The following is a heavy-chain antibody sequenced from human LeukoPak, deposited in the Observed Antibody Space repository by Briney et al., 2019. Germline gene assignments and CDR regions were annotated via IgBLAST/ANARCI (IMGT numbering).Heavy chain of an antibody. V-gene: IGHV4-34*01. D-gene: IGHD3-3*01. CDR3: ARGPLSYDFWSAEGWFDP. Sequence: PSETLSLTCTVSGGSISSYYWSWIRQPPGKGLEWIGEINHSGSTNYNPSLKSRVTISVDTSKNQFSLKLSSVTAADTAVYYCARGPLSYDFWSAEGWFDPWGQGTLVTVSS. CDR2: INHSGST. CDR1: GGSISSYY. J-gene: IGHJ5*02.